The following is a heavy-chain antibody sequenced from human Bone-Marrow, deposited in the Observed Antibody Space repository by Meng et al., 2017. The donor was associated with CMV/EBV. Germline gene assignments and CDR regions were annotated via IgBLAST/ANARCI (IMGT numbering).Heavy chain of an antibody. J-gene: IGHJ5*02. V-gene: IGHV1-18*01. CDR1: GYTVTSYG. D-gene: IGHD2-2*01. Sequence: ASVKVSCKASGYTVTSYGISWVRQAPGQGLEWMGWISAYNGNTNYAQKLQGRVTMTTDTSTSTAYMELRSLRSDDTAVYYCARDRGGYQPRRTWFDPWGQGTLVTVSS. CDR2: ISAYNGNT. CDR3: ARDRGGYQPRRTWFDP.